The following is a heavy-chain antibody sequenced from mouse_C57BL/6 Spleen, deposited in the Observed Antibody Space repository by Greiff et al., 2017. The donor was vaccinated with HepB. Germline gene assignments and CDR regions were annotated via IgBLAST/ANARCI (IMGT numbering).Heavy chain of an antibody. J-gene: IGHJ1*03. Sequence: VQLQESGAELVKPGASVKLSCKASGYTFTEYTIHWVKQRSGQGLEWIGWFYPGSGSIKYNEKFKDKATLTANKSSSTVYMELSRLTSEDSAVYFCARHEERLSWDDWYYNVWGTGTTVTVSS. CDR1: GYTFTEYT. CDR3: ARHEERLSWDDWYYNV. V-gene: IGHV1-62-2*01. CDR2: FYPGSGSI. D-gene: IGHD4-1*01.